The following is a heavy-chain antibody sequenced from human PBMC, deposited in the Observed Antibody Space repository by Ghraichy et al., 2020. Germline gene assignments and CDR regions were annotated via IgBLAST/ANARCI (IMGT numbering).Heavy chain of an antibody. D-gene: IGHD3-10*01. CDR2: VYSSGRT. J-gene: IGHJ4*02. CDR3: AREWGYYGSGSDTFDF. V-gene: IGHV4-61*08. CDR1: GDSVASDDHY. Sequence: GSLRLSCTVSGDSVASDDHYWSWIRQPPGKGLEWIVYVYSSGRTNYNPSLKSRVTISVDTSNNQFYLRLNSVTAADTDVYYCAREWGYYGSGSDTFDFWGQGTLVTVSS.